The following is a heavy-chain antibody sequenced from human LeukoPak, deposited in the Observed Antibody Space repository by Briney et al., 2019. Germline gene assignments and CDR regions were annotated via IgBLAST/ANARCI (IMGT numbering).Heavy chain of an antibody. J-gene: IGHJ4*02. Sequence: PSETLSLTCTVSGGSISSYYWSWIRQPAGKGLEWIGRIYTSGSPNYNPSPKSRVTMSVDTSKNQFSLKLRSMTAADTALYYCARGRSATMFDYWGQGTLVTVSS. CDR3: ARGRSATMFDY. CDR1: GGSISSYY. CDR2: IYTSGSP. D-gene: IGHD3-10*01. V-gene: IGHV4-4*07.